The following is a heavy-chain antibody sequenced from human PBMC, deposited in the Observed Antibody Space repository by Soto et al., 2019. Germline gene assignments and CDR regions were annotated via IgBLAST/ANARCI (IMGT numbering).Heavy chain of an antibody. CDR1: GDSMKSGYY. Sequence: PSETLSLTCAVSGDSMKSGYYWGWIRQPPGKGLEWIASIHYGGKTFYNPSLANRVTTAVDTSKNQISLTLRSVTAADTAVYFCARDDPWCVREQLIKGAFDYWGQGTLVTVSS. V-gene: IGHV4-38-2*02. CDR3: ARDDPWCVREQLIKGAFDY. J-gene: IGHJ4*03. CDR2: IHYGGKT. D-gene: IGHD2-8*01.